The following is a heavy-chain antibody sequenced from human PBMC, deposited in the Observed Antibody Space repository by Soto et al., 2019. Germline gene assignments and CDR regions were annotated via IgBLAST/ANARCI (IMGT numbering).Heavy chain of an antibody. CDR2: IWYDGSNK. Sequence: GGSLRLSCAASGFTFSSYGMHWVRQAPGKGLEWVAVIWYDGSNKYYADSVKGRFTISRDNSKNTLYLQMNSLRAEDTAVYYCARSGYSYGYVYWFDLWGQGTLVTVS. CDR3: ARSGYSYGYVYWFDL. V-gene: IGHV3-33*01. J-gene: IGHJ5*02. CDR1: GFTFSSYG. D-gene: IGHD5-18*01.